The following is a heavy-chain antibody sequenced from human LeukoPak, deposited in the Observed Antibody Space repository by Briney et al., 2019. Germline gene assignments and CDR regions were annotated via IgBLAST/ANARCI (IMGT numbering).Heavy chain of an antibody. V-gene: IGHV1-46*01. CDR3: ANGVGEKAFDM. CDR1: GYTLTNYY. Sequence: ASVKLSCKASGYTLTNYYMHWVRQAPGQGLEWMGIINPSGGNTSYAQKFQGRVTMTGNTSISTTYMELTSLRSEDTAVYYCANGVGEKAFDMWGQGTMVTVTS. CDR2: INPSGGNT. J-gene: IGHJ3*02. D-gene: IGHD2-15*01.